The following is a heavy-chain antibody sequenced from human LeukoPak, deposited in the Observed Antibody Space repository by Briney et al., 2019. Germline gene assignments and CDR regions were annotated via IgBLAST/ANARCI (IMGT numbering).Heavy chain of an antibody. D-gene: IGHD3-16*02. J-gene: IGHJ6*04. V-gene: IGHV3-7*01. Sequence: GGSLRLSCVALEFEPTYFWMTWVRRAPGKGLEWVANIDPDGSESFYLDSVRGRFTISRDNAKKSLYLQMNRLRAEDTAVYYCATFVGTVSGSYTVPGGLLVWGKGTTVSVSS. CDR3: ATFVGTVSGSYTVPGGLLV. CDR2: IDPDGSES. CDR1: EFEPTYFW.